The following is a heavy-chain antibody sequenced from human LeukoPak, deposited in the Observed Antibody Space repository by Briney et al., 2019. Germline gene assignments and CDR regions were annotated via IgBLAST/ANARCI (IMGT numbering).Heavy chain of an antibody. V-gene: IGHV4-59*08. Sequence: TPSETLSLTCTVSGGSISSYYWSWIRQPPGKGLEWIGYIYYSGSTNYNPSLKSRVTISVDASKNQFSLKLSSVTAADTAVYYCARHRSSGSYYWFDPWGQGTLVTVSS. CDR2: IYYSGST. D-gene: IGHD3-10*01. CDR1: GGSISSYY. CDR3: ARHRSSGSYYWFDP. J-gene: IGHJ5*02.